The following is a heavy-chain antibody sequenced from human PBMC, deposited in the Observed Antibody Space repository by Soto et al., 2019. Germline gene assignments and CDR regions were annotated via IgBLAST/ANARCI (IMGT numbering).Heavy chain of an antibody. CDR2: ISSSGSTI. V-gene: IGHV3-11*01. CDR1: GFTFSDYY. D-gene: IGHD1-26*01. Sequence: VGSLRLSGAASGFTFSDYYMSWIRQARGKGLEWVSYISSSGSTIYYADSVKGRFTISRDNAKNSLYLQMNSLRAEDTAVYYCARERQGATAYDAFDIWGQGTMVTVSS. J-gene: IGHJ3*02. CDR3: ARERQGATAYDAFDI.